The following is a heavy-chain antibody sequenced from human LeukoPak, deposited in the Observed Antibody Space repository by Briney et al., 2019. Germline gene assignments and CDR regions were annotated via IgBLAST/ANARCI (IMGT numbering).Heavy chain of an antibody. CDR1: GFTFKNYA. CDR2: ISWNSDSR. J-gene: IGHJ4*02. Sequence: GRSLRLSCGASGFTFKNYAMHWVRQAPGKGLEWVAGISWNSDSRGYADSVKGRFTISRDNAKNSLSLQMNNLRAEDTAVYHCAKHESLPLWGQGTLVTVSS. CDR3: AKHESLPL. V-gene: IGHV3-9*01.